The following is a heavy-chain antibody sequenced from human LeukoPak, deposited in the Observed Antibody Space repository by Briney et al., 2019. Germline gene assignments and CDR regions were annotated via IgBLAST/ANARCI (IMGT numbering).Heavy chain of an antibody. V-gene: IGHV3-7*05. D-gene: IGHD1-14*01. Sequence: GGSLRLSCAASGFTFSSHWMNWVRQAPGKGLDWVANIKQDGSGKYYVDSVKGRFTISRDNAKNSLYLQMNSLRAEDTAVYYCARGHAGAFEIWGQGTMVTVSS. J-gene: IGHJ3*02. CDR1: GFTFSSHW. CDR3: ARGHAGAFEI. CDR2: IKQDGSGK.